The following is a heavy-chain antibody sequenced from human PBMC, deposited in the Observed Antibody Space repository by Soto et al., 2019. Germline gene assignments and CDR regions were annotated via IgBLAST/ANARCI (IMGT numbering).Heavy chain of an antibody. CDR1: GFIFSAYT. CDR2: ISDDSSYI. D-gene: IGHD3-16*01. CDR3: ATPYYFNH. J-gene: IGHJ1*01. V-gene: IGHV3-21*01. Sequence: PXVSLRLSCAASGFIFSAYTMTWVRQAPGKGLEWLSSISDDSSYIDYADSLRGRFTVSRDNARNSLYLQMDSLGAEDTGVYYCATPYYFNHWGPGTLVTVSS.